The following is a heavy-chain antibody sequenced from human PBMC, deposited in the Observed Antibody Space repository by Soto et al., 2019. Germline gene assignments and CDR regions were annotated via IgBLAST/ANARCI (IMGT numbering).Heavy chain of an antibody. Sequence: GGSLRLSCAASGFTFSSYAMHWVRQAPGKGLEWVAVISYDGSNKYYADSVKGRFTISRDNSKNTLYLQMNSLRAEDTAVYYCARVVPEMATIRAFLGAFDIWGQGTMVTVSS. CDR1: GFTFSSYA. CDR2: ISYDGSNK. CDR3: ARVVPEMATIRAFLGAFDI. V-gene: IGHV3-30-3*01. D-gene: IGHD5-12*01. J-gene: IGHJ3*02.